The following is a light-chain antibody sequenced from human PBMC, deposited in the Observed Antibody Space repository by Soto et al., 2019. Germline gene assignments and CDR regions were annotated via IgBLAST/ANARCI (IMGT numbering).Light chain of an antibody. J-gene: IGLJ1*01. V-gene: IGLV1-40*01. CDR2: GNN. Sequence: QSALAQPPSVSGAPGQRVIISCTGSGSNIGAGYDVHWYQQRPGTAPKLLIFGNNNRPSGVPDRFSGSKSGTSASLAITGLQAEDEGDYYCQSYDSTLSDRYVFGTGTKVTVL. CDR1: GSNIGAGYD. CDR3: QSYDSTLSDRYV.